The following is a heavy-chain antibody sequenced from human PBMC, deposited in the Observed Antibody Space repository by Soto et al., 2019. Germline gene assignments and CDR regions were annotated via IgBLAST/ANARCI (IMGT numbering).Heavy chain of an antibody. CDR1: SGSISSSNW. D-gene: IGHD3-9*01. V-gene: IGHV4-4*02. J-gene: IGHJ4*02. CDR3: ARSTGLTGPIDY. CDR2: IYHSGST. Sequence: SETLSPTCAVSSGSISSSNWWSWVRQPPGKGLEWIGEIYHSGSTNYNPSLKSRVTISVDKSKNQFSLKLSSVTAADTAVYYCARSTGLTGPIDYWGQGTLVTVSS.